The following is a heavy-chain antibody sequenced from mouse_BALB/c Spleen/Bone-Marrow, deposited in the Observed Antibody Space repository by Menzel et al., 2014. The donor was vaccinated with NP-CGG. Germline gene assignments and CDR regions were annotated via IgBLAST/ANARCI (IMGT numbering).Heavy chain of an antibody. J-gene: IGHJ4*01. CDR1: GFTFSDYY. CDR3: AREMAMDY. Sequence: EVQLVESGGGLVKPGGSLKLSCAASGFTFSDYYMYWVRQTPEKRLEWVATISDGGSYTYYPDSVKGRFTISRDNGKNNLYLQMSSLKSEDTAMYYCAREMAMDYWGQGTSVTVSS. CDR2: ISDGGSYT. V-gene: IGHV5-4*02.